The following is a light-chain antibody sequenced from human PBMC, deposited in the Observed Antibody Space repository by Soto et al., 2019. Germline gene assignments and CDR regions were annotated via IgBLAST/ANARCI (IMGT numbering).Light chain of an antibody. CDR3: QQYEKWPPSIT. J-gene: IGKJ5*01. V-gene: IGKV3-15*01. Sequence: EIVMTQSPATLSVSPGDRATLSCRAGQPLNNNVAWYQHNPGQAPRLLIYGTSTRATGISARFSGGGSGTEFTLTISSLQSEDFAVYYCQQYEKWPPSITFGQGTRLEIK. CDR2: GTS. CDR1: QPLNNN.